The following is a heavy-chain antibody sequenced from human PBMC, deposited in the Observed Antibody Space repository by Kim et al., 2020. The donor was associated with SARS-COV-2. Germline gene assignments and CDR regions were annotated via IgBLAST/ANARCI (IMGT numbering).Heavy chain of an antibody. Sequence: ASVKVSCKASGYTFTSYYMHWVRQAPGQGLEWMGIINPSGCSTSYAQKFQGRVTMTRDTSTSTVYMELSSLRSEDTAVYYCARGAYYDSSKPYYFDYWGQGELVTVSS. D-gene: IGHD3-22*01. J-gene: IGHJ4*02. CDR1: GYTFTSYY. CDR2: INPSGCST. CDR3: ARGAYYDSSKPYYFDY. V-gene: IGHV1-46*01.